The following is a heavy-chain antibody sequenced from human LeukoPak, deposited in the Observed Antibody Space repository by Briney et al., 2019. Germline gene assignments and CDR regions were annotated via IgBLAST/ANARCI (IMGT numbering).Heavy chain of an antibody. CDR3: AGGRDYDILTGYY. CDR2: INTNTGNP. V-gene: IGHV7-4-1*02. CDR1: GYTFTSYP. Sequence: ASVNVSCKASGYTFTSYPMNALRQAPGKGLEGMGWINTNTGNPTYAQGFTGRFVFSLDTSVSTAYLQISSLKAEDTAVYYCAGGRDYDILTGYYWGQGTLVTVSS. J-gene: IGHJ4*02. D-gene: IGHD3-9*01.